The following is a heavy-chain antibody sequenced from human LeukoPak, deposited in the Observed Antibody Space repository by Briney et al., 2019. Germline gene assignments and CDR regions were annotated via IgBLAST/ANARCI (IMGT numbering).Heavy chain of an antibody. CDR1: GFTFSSYG. CDR2: IWYDGSNK. CDR3: ARDLGDYSFDY. V-gene: IGHV3-33*01. Sequence: PGRSLRLSCAASGFTFSSYGMHWVRQAPGKGLERVAVIWYDGSNKYYADSVKGRFTISRDNSKNTLYLQMNSLRAEDTAVYYCARDLGDYSFDYWGQGTLVTVSS. J-gene: IGHJ4*02. D-gene: IGHD4-17*01.